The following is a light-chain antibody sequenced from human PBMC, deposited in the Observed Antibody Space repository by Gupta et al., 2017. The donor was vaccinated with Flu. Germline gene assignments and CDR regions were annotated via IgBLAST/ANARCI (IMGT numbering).Light chain of an antibody. CDR2: EVS. CDR3: SSYTSSSVV. CDR1: SSDVGGYKY. V-gene: IGLV2-14*01. Sequence: SALTQPASVSGPPGQSITIACTGTSSDVGGYKYVAWYQQHPGKAPKLMIYEVSNRPSGVSNRFSGSKSGNTASLTISGLQAEDEADYYCSSYTSSSVVFGGGTKLTVL. J-gene: IGLJ2*01.